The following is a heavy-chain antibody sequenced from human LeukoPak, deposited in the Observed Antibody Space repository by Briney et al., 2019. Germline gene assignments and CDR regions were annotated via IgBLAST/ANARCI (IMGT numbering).Heavy chain of an antibody. D-gene: IGHD3-10*01. CDR3: AKGRELLWFGELLSHFDS. Sequence: GGSLRRSCAASGFTFSSYAMSWVRQAPGKGLEWVAVISFDGRNTYYGDSVKGRFTVSRDNSKKTLYLQMSSLRVEDAAVYYCAKGRELLWFGELLSHFDSWGQGTLVTVSS. CDR2: ISFDGRNT. V-gene: IGHV3-30*18. CDR1: GFTFSSYA. J-gene: IGHJ4*02.